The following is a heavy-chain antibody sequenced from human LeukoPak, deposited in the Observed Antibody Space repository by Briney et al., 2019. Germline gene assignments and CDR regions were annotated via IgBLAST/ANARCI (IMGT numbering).Heavy chain of an antibody. J-gene: IGHJ6*02. CDR2: INHSGST. D-gene: IGHD5-18*01. Sequence: SETLSLTCAVYGGSFSGYYWSWIRQPPGKGLEWIGEINHSGSTNYNPSLKSRVTISVDTSKNRFSLKLSSVTAADTAVYYCAGCGYSYGYDYYYYGMDVWGQGTTVTVSS. CDR1: GGSFSGYY. CDR3: AGCGYSYGYDYYYYGMDV. V-gene: IGHV4-34*01.